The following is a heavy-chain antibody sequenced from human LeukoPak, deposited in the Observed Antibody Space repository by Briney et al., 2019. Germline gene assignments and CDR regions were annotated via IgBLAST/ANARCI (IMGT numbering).Heavy chain of an antibody. CDR3: AKDLLLVPAAKIDY. CDR1: GFTFSSYA. CDR2: ISGSGGST. V-gene: IGHV3-23*01. D-gene: IGHD2-2*01. Sequence: QPGGSLRLSCAASGFTFSSYAMSWVRQAPGKGLKWVSAISGSGGSTYYADSVKGRFTISRDNSKNTLYLQMNSLRAEDTAVYYCAKDLLLVPAAKIDYWGQGTLVTVSS. J-gene: IGHJ4*02.